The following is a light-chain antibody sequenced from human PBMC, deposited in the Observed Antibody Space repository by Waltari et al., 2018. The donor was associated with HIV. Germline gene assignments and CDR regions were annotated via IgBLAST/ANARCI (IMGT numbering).Light chain of an antibody. J-gene: IGLJ2*01. V-gene: IGLV2-14*01. CDR3: SSYTSSNTRI. CDR2: EVS. CDR1: SSAVGGYHY. Sequence: QSDLTQPAAVSGSPGKPITLSSPRSSSAVGGYHYFYWYQQHPGKAPKHTIYEVSNRPSGVSNRFSGTKSGNTASLTSSELQPEDETDYSCSSYTSSNTRIFGGGTKVTVL.